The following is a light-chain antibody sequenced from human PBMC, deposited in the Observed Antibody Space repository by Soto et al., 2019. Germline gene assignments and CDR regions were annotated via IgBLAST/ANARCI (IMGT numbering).Light chain of an antibody. Sequence: DIQLTQSPSFLSASVGDRVTITCRATKGISNYLAWYQQKSGKAPKLLIHGASTLQSGVPSRLSGSGSGTEFTLTISSLQPEDLAAYYCQQVNSYPITCGQGTGLEIK. CDR3: QQVNSYPIT. J-gene: IGKJ5*01. CDR1: KGISNY. CDR2: GAS. V-gene: IGKV1-9*01.